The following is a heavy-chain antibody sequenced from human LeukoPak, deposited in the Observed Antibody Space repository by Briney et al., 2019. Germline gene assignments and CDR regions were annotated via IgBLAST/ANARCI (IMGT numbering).Heavy chain of an antibody. CDR3: ARVATTNIYYFDY. V-gene: IGHV1-46*01. D-gene: IGHD2/OR15-2a*01. J-gene: IGHJ4*02. CDR1: GYTFTSYY. Sequence: GASVKVSCKASGYTFTSYYMHWVRQAPGQGLEWMGIINPSGGSTSYAQKFQGRVTMTRDMSTSTVYMELSSLRSEDTAVYYWARVATTNIYYFDYWGQGTLVTVSS. CDR2: INPSGGST.